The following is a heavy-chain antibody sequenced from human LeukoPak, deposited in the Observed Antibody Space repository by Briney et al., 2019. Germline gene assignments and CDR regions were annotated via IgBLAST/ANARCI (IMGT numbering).Heavy chain of an antibody. V-gene: IGHV1-2*02. CDR2: INPNSGGT. J-gene: IGHJ3*01. CDR3: AAEAAYYYDSRDAFDV. Sequence: ASVKVSCKASGYTFTGYFMHWVRQAPGQGLEWMGWINPNSGGTNYAQKFQGRVTITRDMSTSLVYMELSSLRSEDTAVYYCAAEAAYYYDSRDAFDVWGQGTMVTVSS. CDR1: GYTFTGYF. D-gene: IGHD3-22*01.